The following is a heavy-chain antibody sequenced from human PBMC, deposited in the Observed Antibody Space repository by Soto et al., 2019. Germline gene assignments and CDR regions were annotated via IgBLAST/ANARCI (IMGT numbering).Heavy chain of an antibody. CDR1: GFTFSSYA. D-gene: IGHD4-17*01. CDR3: AKHDYGEDYFDY. CDR2: ISGSGGST. J-gene: IGHJ4*02. Sequence: EVPLLESGGGLVQPGGSLRLSCAASGFTFSSYAMSWVRQAPGKGLEWVSAISGSGGSTYYADSVKGRFTISRDNSKNTLYLQMNSLRAEDTAVYYCAKHDYGEDYFDYWGQGTLVTVSS. V-gene: IGHV3-23*01.